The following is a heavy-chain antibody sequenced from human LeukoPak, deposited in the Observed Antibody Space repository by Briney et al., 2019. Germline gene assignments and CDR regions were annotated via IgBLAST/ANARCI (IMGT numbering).Heavy chain of an antibody. CDR1: GFTFSSYA. CDR3: AKLPSSRWVAAAGTNAFDI. Sequence: GGSLRLSCAASGFTFSSYAMSWVRQAPGKGLEWVSAITGSGGSTYYADSVKGRLTISRDNAKNSLYLQMNSLRAEDTAVYYCAKLPSSRWVAAAGTNAFDIWGQGTMVTVSS. D-gene: IGHD6-13*01. CDR2: ITGSGGST. J-gene: IGHJ3*02. V-gene: IGHV3-23*01.